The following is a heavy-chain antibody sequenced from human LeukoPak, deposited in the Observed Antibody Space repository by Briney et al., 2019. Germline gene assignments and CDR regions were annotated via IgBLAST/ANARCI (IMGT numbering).Heavy chain of an antibody. CDR1: GGSISSYY. D-gene: IGHD2-21*01. Sequence: SETLSLTCTVSGGSISSYYWSWIRQPPGKGLEWIGYLYYNGNTNNNPSLKSRVTMSVDTSNNQFSLRLSSVTAADMAVYYCAKIPKGGDGLTSADQIYFDIWGRGTLVIVSS. CDR3: AKIPKGGDGLTSADQIYFDI. V-gene: IGHV4-59*08. CDR2: LYYNGNT. J-gene: IGHJ2*01.